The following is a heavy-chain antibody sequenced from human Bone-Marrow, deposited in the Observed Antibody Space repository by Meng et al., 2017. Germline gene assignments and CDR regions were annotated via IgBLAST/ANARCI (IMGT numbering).Heavy chain of an antibody. CDR1: GFTFSSYG. D-gene: IGHD6-19*01. J-gene: IGHJ4*02. CDR2: IWYDGSNK. CDR3: ARMTVAGTYFDY. Sequence: LSLTCAASGFTFSSYGMHWVRQAPGKGLEWVAVIWYDGSNKYYADSVKRRFTISRDNSKNTLYLQMNSLRAEDTAVYYCARMTVAGTYFDYWGQGTLVTVSS. V-gene: IGHV3-33*01.